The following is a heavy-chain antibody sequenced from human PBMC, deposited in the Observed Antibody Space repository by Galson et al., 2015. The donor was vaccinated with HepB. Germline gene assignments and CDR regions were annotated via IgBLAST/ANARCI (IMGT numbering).Heavy chain of an antibody. CDR3: AKDGSDYSNSEYLQH. Sequence: SLRLSCAASGFTFSSYNMNWVRQAPGKGLEWVSSIFSSSGYIYYADSVKGRFTISRDDAKNSLYLQMNSLRAEDTAVYYCAKDGSDYSNSEYLQHWGQGTLVTVSS. D-gene: IGHD3-22*01. CDR2: IFSSSGYI. V-gene: IGHV3-21*01. CDR1: GFTFSSYN. J-gene: IGHJ1*01.